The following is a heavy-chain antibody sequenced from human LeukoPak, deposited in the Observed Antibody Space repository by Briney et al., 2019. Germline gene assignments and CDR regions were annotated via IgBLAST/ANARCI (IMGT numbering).Heavy chain of an antibody. CDR1: GGSISSSSYY. CDR2: IYYSGST. Sequence: KSSETLSLTCTVSGGSISSSSYYWGWIRQPPGKGLEWIGSIYYSGSTYYNPSLKSRVTISVDTSKNQFSLKLSSVTAADTAVYYCARVTIAAAGEGNWFDPWGQGTLVTVSS. CDR3: ARVTIAAAGEGNWFDP. V-gene: IGHV4-39*07. D-gene: IGHD6-13*01. J-gene: IGHJ5*02.